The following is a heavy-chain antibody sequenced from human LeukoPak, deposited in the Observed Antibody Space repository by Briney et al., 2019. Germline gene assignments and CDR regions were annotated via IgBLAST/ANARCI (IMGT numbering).Heavy chain of an antibody. J-gene: IGHJ5*02. Sequence: PGGSLRLSCAASGFTFTRSAMGWVRQAPGKGLEWVSCITNSGGGTYYADSVKGRFTISRDNSKNTLYLQMNSLRAEDTAVYYCATTSTPHYYYDSSGYYYHWGQGTLVTVSS. D-gene: IGHD3-22*01. V-gene: IGHV3-23*05. CDR3: ATTSTPHYYYDSSGYYYH. CDR1: GFTFTRSA. CDR2: ITNSGGGT.